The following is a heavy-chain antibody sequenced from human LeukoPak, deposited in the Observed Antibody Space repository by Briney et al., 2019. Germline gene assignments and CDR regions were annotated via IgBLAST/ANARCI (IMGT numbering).Heavy chain of an antibody. CDR2: IYYSGST. CDR3: AREPGEYFDY. CDR1: GGSISSSSYY. D-gene: IGHD3-16*01. J-gene: IGHJ4*02. Sequence: SEILSLTCTVSGGSISSSSYYWGWIRQPPGKGLEWIGSIYYSGSTYYNPSLKSRVTISVDTSKNQFSLKLSSVTAADTAVYYCAREPGEYFDYWGQGTLVTVSS. V-gene: IGHV4-39*07.